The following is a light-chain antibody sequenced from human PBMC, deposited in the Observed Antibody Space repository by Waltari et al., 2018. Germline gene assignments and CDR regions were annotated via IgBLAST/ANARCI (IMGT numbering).Light chain of an antibody. CDR1: RGDVGGYDY. J-gene: IGLJ2*01. CDR2: DGK. V-gene: IGLV2-14*03. CDR3: SSYAVTATLL. Sequence: QSVLTQPASVSGSPGQSITISCTGTRGDVGGYDYVSWYQQQPGKAPKLMIYDGKNRPSGVSNRFSGSKSGDTASLTISGLQAEDEADYYCSSYAVTATLLFGGGTTLTVL.